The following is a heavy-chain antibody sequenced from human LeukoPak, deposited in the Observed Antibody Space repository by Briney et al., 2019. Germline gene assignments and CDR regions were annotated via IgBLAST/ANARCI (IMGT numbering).Heavy chain of an antibody. D-gene: IGHD2-15*01. CDR1: GFSFRSYA. V-gene: IGHV3-23*01. J-gene: IGHJ3*02. Sequence: HTGGSLRLSCSASGFSFRSYAISSGPQAPAKGVERVSTISGSGHPTYNADSVKGRFTISRDNSKSTRYLQMSSLRAEDTALYYCAKAVGVTATLDDAFDIWGQGTMVTVSS. CDR2: ISGSGHPT. CDR3: AKAVGVTATLDDAFDI.